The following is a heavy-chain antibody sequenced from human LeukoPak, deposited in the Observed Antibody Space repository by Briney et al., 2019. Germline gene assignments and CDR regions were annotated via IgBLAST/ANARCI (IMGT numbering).Heavy chain of an antibody. V-gene: IGHV3-23*01. CDR2: ISGSGGST. J-gene: IGHJ4*02. CDR3: AKATVDGYYYDSSGYYGY. D-gene: IGHD3-22*01. Sequence: PGGSLRLSCAASGFTFSSYAMSWVRQAPGKGLEWVSAISGSGGSTYYADSVKGRFTISRDNSKNTLYLQMNSLRAEDTAVYYCAKATVDGYYYDSSGYYGYWGQGTLVTVSS. CDR1: GFTFSSYA.